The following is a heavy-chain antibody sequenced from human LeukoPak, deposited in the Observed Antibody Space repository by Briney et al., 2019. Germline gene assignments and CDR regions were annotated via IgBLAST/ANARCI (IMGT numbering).Heavy chain of an antibody. CDR1: GFTFSSHG. CDR2: IGFTTSYI. Sequence: GGSLRLSCVGSGFTFSSHGMNWVRQAPGKGGLEWVSSIGFTTSYIYYADSVKGRFTISRDNAKNSLYLQMNSLRAEDTALYYCAREAYGSGSYYDYYYYYMDVWGKGTTVTVSS. J-gene: IGHJ6*03. D-gene: IGHD3-10*01. CDR3: AREAYGSGSYYDYYYYYMDV. V-gene: IGHV3-21*04.